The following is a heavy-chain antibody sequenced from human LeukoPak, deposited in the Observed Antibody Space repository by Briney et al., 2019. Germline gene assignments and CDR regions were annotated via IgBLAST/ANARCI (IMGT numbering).Heavy chain of an antibody. Sequence: GGSLRLSCAASGFTFSSYDMHWVRQATGKGLEWVSAIGTVGDTYYPGSVKGRFTISRENAKNSLYLQMNSLRAGDTAVYYCAGGPADGYYYYMDVWGKGTTVTVSS. CDR2: IGTVGDT. D-gene: IGHD5-24*01. CDR3: AGGPADGYYYYMDV. CDR1: GFTFSSYD. J-gene: IGHJ6*03. V-gene: IGHV3-13*01.